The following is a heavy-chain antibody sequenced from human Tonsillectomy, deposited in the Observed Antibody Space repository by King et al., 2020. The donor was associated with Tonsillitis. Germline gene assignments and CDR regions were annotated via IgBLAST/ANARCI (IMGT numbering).Heavy chain of an antibody. Sequence: VQLQRWGAGLLKPSETLSLTCAVYGGSFSGYYWSWIRQPPGKGLDWIGEMNHSGSSNYNPSLKSRVTVSVDTSKNQFSLKLSSVTAADTAVYYCAGHDTSGYFRTWGQGTLVTVSS. J-gene: IGHJ4*02. CDR1: GGSFSGYY. CDR3: AGHDTSGYFRT. CDR2: MNHSGSS. V-gene: IGHV4-34*01. D-gene: IGHD3-22*01.